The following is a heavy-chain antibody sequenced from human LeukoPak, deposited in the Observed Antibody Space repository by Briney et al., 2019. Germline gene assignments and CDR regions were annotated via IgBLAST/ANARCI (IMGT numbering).Heavy chain of an antibody. CDR1: GFTFRTYE. Sequence: GGSLRLSCAASGFTFRTYEMSWVRQAPGKGLEWVSYISRSGSTIYYADSVKGRFTISRDNAKNSLFPQMNSLRLEDAAVYYCARGSRYGDYPYYCDFWGQGTLVTVSS. J-gene: IGHJ4*02. V-gene: IGHV3-48*03. CDR2: ISRSGSTI. D-gene: IGHD4-17*01. CDR3: ARGSRYGDYPYYCDF.